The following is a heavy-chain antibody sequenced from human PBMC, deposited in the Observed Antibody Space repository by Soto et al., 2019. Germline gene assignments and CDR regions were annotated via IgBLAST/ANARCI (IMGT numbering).Heavy chain of an antibody. J-gene: IGHJ5*02. Sequence: QVQLVQSGAEVKKPGSSVKVSCKASGGTFSIYTISWVRQAPGQGLEWMGGSANSAQKFQGRLTVTADESQSTVYLELSSLTSEDTAVYYCAREGPPDIAWFDPWGQGTLVSVSS. CDR2: SA. D-gene: IGHD2-15*01. V-gene: IGHV1-69*01. CDR3: AREGPPDIAWFDP. CDR1: GGTFSIYT.